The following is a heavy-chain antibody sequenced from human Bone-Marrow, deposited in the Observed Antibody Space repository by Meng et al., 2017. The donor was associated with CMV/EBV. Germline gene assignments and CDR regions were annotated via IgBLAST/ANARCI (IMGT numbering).Heavy chain of an antibody. Sequence: SEKVPCKASGGTFNSYAISWVRQAPGQGLEWMGRISPILGIANYAQKFQGRVTITADKSTSTAYMELSSLRSEDTAVYYWAAGYAEQLAAFDIWGQGTMVTVSS. CDR2: ISPILGIA. CDR3: AAGYAEQLAAFDI. V-gene: IGHV1-69*04. D-gene: IGHD6-13*01. CDR1: GGTFNSYA. J-gene: IGHJ3*02.